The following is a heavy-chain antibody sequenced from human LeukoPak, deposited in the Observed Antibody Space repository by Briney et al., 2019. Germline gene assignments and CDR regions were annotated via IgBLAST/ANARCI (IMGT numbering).Heavy chain of an antibody. Sequence: SETLSLTCTVSGGSISSYHWSWIRQPPGKGLEWIGYIYYSGSTNYNPSLKSRVTISVDTSKNQFSLKLSSVTAADTAVYYCASQSIAARPIVYWGQGTLVTVSS. CDR3: ASQSIAARPIVY. CDR1: GGSISSYH. J-gene: IGHJ4*02. D-gene: IGHD6-6*01. V-gene: IGHV4-59*01. CDR2: IYYSGST.